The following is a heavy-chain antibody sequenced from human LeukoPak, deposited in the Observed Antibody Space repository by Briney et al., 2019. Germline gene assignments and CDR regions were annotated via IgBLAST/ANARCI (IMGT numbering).Heavy chain of an antibody. J-gene: IGHJ5*02. CDR1: GYTFNGYY. Sequence: ASVKVACKAAGYTFNGYYMFWVRQAPGQGLEWMVRINPNSGGTNYAQKFLGRFTMTRDTSISTAYMELSRLRSDDTAVYYCARGYCSGGSCYSVENWFDPWGQGTLVTVSS. CDR2: INPNSGGT. D-gene: IGHD2-15*01. V-gene: IGHV1-2*06. CDR3: ARGYCSGGSCYSVENWFDP.